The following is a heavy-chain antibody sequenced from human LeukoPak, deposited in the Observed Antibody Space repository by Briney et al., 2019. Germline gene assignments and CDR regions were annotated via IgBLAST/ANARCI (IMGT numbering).Heavy chain of an antibody. J-gene: IGHJ4*02. Sequence: ASVKVSCKASGYTFTGYYMHWVRQAPGQGLEWMGWINPNIGGTNYAQKFQGRVTMTRDTSISTAYMELSRLRSEDTAVYYCARGSPRMITFGGVIVTLSFDYWGQGTLVTVSS. V-gene: IGHV1-2*02. CDR1: GYTFTGYY. D-gene: IGHD3-16*02. CDR3: ARGSPRMITFGGVIVTLSFDY. CDR2: INPNIGGT.